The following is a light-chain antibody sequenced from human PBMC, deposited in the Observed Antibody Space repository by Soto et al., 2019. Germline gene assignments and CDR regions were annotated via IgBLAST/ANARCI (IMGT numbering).Light chain of an antibody. CDR1: QSVSSSN. CDR3: QQDGSSPLYT. V-gene: IGKV3-20*01. Sequence: EIVLTQSPGTLSLSPGERATLSCRASQSVSSSNLAWYQQKPGQAPRLLIYGASSRATGIPDRFSGSGSGTDFTLTISILEPEDFAVYYCQQDGSSPLYTLGQGTKLEIK. J-gene: IGKJ2*01. CDR2: GAS.